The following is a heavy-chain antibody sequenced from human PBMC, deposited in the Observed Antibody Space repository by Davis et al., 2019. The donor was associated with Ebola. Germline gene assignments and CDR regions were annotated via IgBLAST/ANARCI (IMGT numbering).Heavy chain of an antibody. CDR2: INDSGSP. D-gene: IGHD6-19*01. CDR3: ARTAVAGPFYYYYYGMDV. V-gene: IGHV4-34*01. CDR1: GGTFSGYY. Sequence: MPSETLSLTCTVSGGTFSGYYWTGIRQPPGKGMEWIGEINDSGSPKDNPSLKSRLTISVNTSKNQFSLKLSSVTAADTAVYYCARTAVAGPFYYYYYGMDVWGKGTTVTVSS. J-gene: IGHJ6*04.